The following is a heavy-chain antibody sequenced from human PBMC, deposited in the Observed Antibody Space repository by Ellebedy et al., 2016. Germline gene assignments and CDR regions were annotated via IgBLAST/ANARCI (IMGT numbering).Heavy chain of an antibody. CDR3: ARDIGDMMTFGGVLDY. CDR1: GFTFSSYG. CDR2: ISYDGSKK. V-gene: IGHV3-30*03. J-gene: IGHJ4*02. Sequence: GESLKISCAVSGFTFSSYGMHWVRQAPGKGLEWVAVISYDGSKKYYADSVKGRFTISRDNSKNTLDLQMNSLRAEDTAVFYCARDIGDMMTFGGVLDYWGQGTLVTVSS. D-gene: IGHD3-16*01.